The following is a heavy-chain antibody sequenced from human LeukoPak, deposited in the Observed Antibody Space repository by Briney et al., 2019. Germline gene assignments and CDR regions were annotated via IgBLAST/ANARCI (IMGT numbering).Heavy chain of an antibody. D-gene: IGHD1-26*01. V-gene: IGHV3-7*01. J-gene: IGHJ5*02. CDR2: IKEDGSKQ. Sequence: PGGSLRLSCAASGFTFSNYWMSWVRRAPGRGLEWLANIKEDGSKQYYVDSVKGRFTISRDNAKNSLYLQMDSLRAEDTAVYYCARGSEWELLSCDHWGQGTLVTVSS. CDR1: GFTFSNYW. CDR3: ARGSEWELLSCDH.